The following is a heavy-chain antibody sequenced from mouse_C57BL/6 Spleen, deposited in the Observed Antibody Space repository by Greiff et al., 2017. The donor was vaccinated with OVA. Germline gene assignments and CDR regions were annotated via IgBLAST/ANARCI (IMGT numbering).Heavy chain of an antibody. CDR1: GYTFTDYN. J-gene: IGHJ2*01. Sequence: VQLQQSGPELVKPGASVKMSCKASGYTFTDYNMHWVKQSHGKSLEWIGYINPNNGGTSYNQKFKGKATLTVNKSSSTAYMELRSLTSEYSAVYYCARYYYGSSEGFDYWGQGTTLTVSS. CDR2: INPNNGGT. D-gene: IGHD1-1*01. V-gene: IGHV1-22*01. CDR3: ARYYYGSSEGFDY.